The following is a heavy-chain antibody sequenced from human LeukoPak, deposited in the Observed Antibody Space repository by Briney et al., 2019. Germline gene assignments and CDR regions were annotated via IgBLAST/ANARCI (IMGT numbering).Heavy chain of an antibody. Sequence: SETLSLTCAVYGGSFSGYYWSWIRQPPGKGLEWIGEINHSGSTNYNPSLKSRVTISVDTSKNQFSLKLSSVTAADTAVYYCAVTAGYYYDSSGYHHWGQGTLVTVSS. CDR2: INHSGST. D-gene: IGHD3-22*01. CDR1: GGSFSGYY. J-gene: IGHJ5*02. V-gene: IGHV4-34*01. CDR3: AVTAGYYYDSSGYHH.